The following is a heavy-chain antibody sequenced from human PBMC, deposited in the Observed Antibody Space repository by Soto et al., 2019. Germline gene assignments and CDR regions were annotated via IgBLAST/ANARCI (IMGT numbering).Heavy chain of an antibody. V-gene: IGHV1-69*01. CDR1: GGTFSSYA. CDR3: ARAPVDCRGGSCYPYYFDY. CDR2: IIPIFGTA. Sequence: QVQLVQSGAEVKKPGSSVKVSCKASGGTFSSYAISWVRQAPGQGLEWMGGIIPIFGTANYAQKFQGRVTITANESTSPAYIELSSLRSEDTAVYYCARAPVDCRGGSCYPYYFDYWGQGTLVTVSS. J-gene: IGHJ4*02. D-gene: IGHD2-15*01.